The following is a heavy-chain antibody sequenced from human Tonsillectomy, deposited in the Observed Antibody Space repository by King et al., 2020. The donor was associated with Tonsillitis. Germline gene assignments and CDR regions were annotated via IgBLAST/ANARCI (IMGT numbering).Heavy chain of an antibody. CDR1: GFTFSSYS. J-gene: IGHJ3*02. Sequence: VQLVESGGGLVQPGGSLRLSCAASGFTFSSYSMTWVRQAPGKGLEWVSYISGSGSSIYYADSVKGRFTISRDNAKNSLYLQMNSLGAEDTAVYYCARIRSGYYSDAFDIWGQGTMVTVSS. V-gene: IGHV3-48*01. D-gene: IGHD3-22*01. CDR2: ISGSGSSI. CDR3: ARIRSGYYSDAFDI.